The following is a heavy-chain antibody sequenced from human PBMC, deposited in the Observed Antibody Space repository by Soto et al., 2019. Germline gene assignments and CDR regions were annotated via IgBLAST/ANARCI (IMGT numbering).Heavy chain of an antibody. CDR2: IHYRANS. Sequence: PSETLSLTCAVSGDSISSSSYYWAWIRQPPGKGLEWIGSIHYRANSYYSPSRKSRITISVDTSKNQISLRLSSVTAADTAVYYCARPLQLAVSGFDPWGHGTLVTVSS. D-gene: IGHD3-3*02. CDR1: GDSISSSSYY. CDR3: ARPLQLAVSGFDP. V-gene: IGHV4-39*01. J-gene: IGHJ5*02.